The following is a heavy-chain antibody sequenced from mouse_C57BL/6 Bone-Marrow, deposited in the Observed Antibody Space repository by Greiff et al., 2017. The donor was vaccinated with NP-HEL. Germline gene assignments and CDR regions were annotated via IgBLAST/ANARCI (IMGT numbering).Heavy chain of an antibody. CDR3: AREGGNWDYFDY. V-gene: IGHV5-12*01. J-gene: IGHJ2*01. CDR2: ISNGGGST. CDR1: GFTFSDYY. Sequence: EVQRVESGGGLVQPGGSLKLSCAASGFTFSDYYMYWVRQTPEQRLEWVAYISNGGGSTYYPHTVKGRFTISRDNAKNTLYLQMSRLKSEDTAMYYCAREGGNWDYFDYWGQGTTLTVSS. D-gene: IGHD4-1*01.